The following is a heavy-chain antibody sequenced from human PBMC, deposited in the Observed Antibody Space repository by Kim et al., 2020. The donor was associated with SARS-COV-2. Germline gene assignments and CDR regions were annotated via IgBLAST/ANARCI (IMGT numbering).Heavy chain of an antibody. J-gene: IGHJ3*02. CDR1: GGSFSGYY. CDR2: INHSGST. D-gene: IGHD3-22*01. CDR3: ARAMYYYDSTHAFDI. V-gene: IGHV4-34*01. Sequence: SETLSLTCAVYGGSFSGYYWSWIRQPPGKGLEWIGEINHSGSTNYNPSLKSRVTISVDTSKNQFSLKLSSVTAADTAVYYCARAMYYYDSTHAFDIWGQGTMVTVSS.